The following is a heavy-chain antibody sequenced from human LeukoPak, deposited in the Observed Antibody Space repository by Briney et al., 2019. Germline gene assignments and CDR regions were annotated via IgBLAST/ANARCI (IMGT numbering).Heavy chain of an antibody. CDR3: ARVHSFNWFDP. J-gene: IGHJ5*02. CDR2: IYYSGST. D-gene: IGHD2-15*01. Sequence: PSETLSLTCTVSGGSISGYYYNWIRQPPGKGLEWIGYIYYSGSTNYNPSLKSRVNISLDTSKNQFSLKVSSVTAADTAVYYCARVHSFNWFDPWGQGTLVIVSS. CDR1: GGSISGYY. V-gene: IGHV4-59*12.